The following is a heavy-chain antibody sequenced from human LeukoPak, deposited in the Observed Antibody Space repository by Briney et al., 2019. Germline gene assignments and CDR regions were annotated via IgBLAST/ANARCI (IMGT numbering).Heavy chain of an antibody. D-gene: IGHD6-13*01. V-gene: IGHV4-59*01. CDR2: IYYSGST. CDR3: ARAEVKQQLVLGTWFDP. Sequence: SETLSLTCTVSGGSISSYYWSWIRQPPGKGLEWIGYIYYSGSTNYNPSLKSRVTVSVDTSKNQFSLKLSSVTAADTAVYYCARAEVKQQLVLGTWFDPWGQGTLVTVSS. CDR1: GGSISSYY. J-gene: IGHJ5*02.